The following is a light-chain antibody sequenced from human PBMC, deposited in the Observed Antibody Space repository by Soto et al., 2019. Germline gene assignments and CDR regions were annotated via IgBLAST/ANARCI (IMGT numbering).Light chain of an antibody. CDR1: SSDVGSYNR. Sequence: QYALTQPPSVSVSPGQSVTISCTGTSSDVGSYNRVSWYQQPPGTAPKLLVYEVSNRPSGVPERFSGSKSGNTASLTISGLRTEDEADYYCSSYTSSSTVVFGGGTQLTVL. CDR2: EVS. CDR3: SSYTSSSTVV. V-gene: IGLV2-18*02. J-gene: IGLJ2*01.